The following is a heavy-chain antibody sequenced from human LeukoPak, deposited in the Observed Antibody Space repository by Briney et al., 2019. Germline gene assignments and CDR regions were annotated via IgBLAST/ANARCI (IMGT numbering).Heavy chain of an antibody. J-gene: IGHJ6*03. D-gene: IGHD6-6*01. Sequence: PVKVSCKASGGTFISYAISWVRQAPGQGSEWMGGIIPIFGTSNYAQKFQGRVTITTDESTSTAYMQLSSLRSDDTAVYYCARAEYSSSSGNYYYYYMDVWGKGTTVTVSS. CDR3: ARAEYSSSSGNYYYYYMDV. V-gene: IGHV1-69*05. CDR1: GGTFISYA. CDR2: IIPIFGTS.